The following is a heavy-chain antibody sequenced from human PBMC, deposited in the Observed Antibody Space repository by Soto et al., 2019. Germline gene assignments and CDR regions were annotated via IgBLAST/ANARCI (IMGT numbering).Heavy chain of an antibody. CDR1: GGSISNHY. Sequence: NPSETLSLTCTVSGGSISNHYWTWIRQPPGKGLEWIGYIYESGNTKYNPSLKSRVTISLDPSRKQFSLKLSSVTAADTAVYFCVRVGSYYYFYYMDVWGQGTTVTVSS. J-gene: IGHJ6*02. CDR2: IYESGNT. D-gene: IGHD6-25*01. V-gene: IGHV4-59*11. CDR3: VRVGSYYYFYYMDV.